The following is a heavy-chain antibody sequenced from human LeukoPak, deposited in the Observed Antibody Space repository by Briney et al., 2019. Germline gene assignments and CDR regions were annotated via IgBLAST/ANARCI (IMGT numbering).Heavy chain of an antibody. Sequence: GGSLRLSCAASGFTFSSYAMHWVRQAPGKGLEWVAVISYDGSNKYYADSVKGRFTISRDNSKNTLYLQMNSLRAEDTAVYYCAKGPLIEVAGTTWDYWGQGTLVTVSS. CDR2: ISYDGSNK. V-gene: IGHV3-30-3*01. D-gene: IGHD6-19*01. CDR3: AKGPLIEVAGTTWDY. CDR1: GFTFSSYA. J-gene: IGHJ4*02.